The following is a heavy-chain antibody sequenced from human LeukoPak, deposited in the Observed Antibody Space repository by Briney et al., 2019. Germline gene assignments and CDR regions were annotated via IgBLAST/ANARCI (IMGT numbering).Heavy chain of an antibody. D-gene: IGHD4-11*01. CDR1: GHSISSGSGYY. Sequence: PSETLSLTCTVSGHSISSGSGYYWGWIRQPPGKGLEWIGSIHHSGSTYNNPSLKSRVTISVDTSKNQFSLKLSSVTAADTAVYYCARRVAKDYPYWYFDLWGRGTLVTVSS. CDR3: ARRVAKDYPYWYFDL. V-gene: IGHV4-38-2*02. CDR2: IHHSGST. J-gene: IGHJ2*01.